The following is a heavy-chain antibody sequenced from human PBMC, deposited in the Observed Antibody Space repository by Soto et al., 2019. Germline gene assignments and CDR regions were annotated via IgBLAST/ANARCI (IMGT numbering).Heavy chain of an antibody. Sequence: ASVRVSCKASGYTFTGYYMHWVRQAAGQGLEWMGWINPNSGGTNYAQKFQGWVTMTRDTSISTAYMELSRLRSDDTAVYYCARRPRQEWLSSTATYHYYGMQVLGQGTTLRVS. CDR3: ARRPRQEWLSSTATYHYYGMQV. D-gene: IGHD3-3*01. CDR2: INPNSGGT. J-gene: IGHJ6*01. V-gene: IGHV1-2*04. CDR1: GYTFTGYY.